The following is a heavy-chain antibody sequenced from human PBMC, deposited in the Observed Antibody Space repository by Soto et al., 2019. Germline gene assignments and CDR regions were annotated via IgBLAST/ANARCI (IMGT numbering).Heavy chain of an antibody. CDR1: GYTFTSYG. Sequence: ASVKVSCKASGYTFTSYGISWVRQAPGQGLEWMGWISAYNGNTNYAQELQGRVTMTTDTSTSTAYMELRSLRSDDTAVYYCARGWDTAMPSYYYGMDVWGQGTTVTVSS. CDR2: ISAYNGNT. CDR3: ARGWDTAMPSYYYGMDV. J-gene: IGHJ6*02. V-gene: IGHV1-18*04. D-gene: IGHD5-18*01.